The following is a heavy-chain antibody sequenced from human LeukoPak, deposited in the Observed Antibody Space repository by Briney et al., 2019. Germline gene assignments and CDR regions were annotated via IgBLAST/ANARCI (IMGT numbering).Heavy chain of an antibody. CDR2: IYSGGST. Sequence: GGSLRLSCAASGFTVSSNYMSWVRQAPGKGLEWVSVIYSGGSTYDADSVKGRFTISRDNSKNTLYLQVNSLRAEDTAVYYCAREVPYGYYYDSSWYFDLWGRGTLVSVSS. CDR3: AREVPYGYYYDSSWYFDL. CDR1: GFTVSSNY. V-gene: IGHV3-66*01. J-gene: IGHJ2*01. D-gene: IGHD3-22*01.